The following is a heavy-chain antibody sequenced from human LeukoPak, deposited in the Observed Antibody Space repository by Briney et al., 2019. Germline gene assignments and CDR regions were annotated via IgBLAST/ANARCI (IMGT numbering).Heavy chain of an antibody. CDR3: AKGRIVGATGRDYYNYYGMDV. CDR1: GFTFSDYG. V-gene: IGHV3-30*18. J-gene: IGHJ6*02. Sequence: GGSLRLSCAASGFTFSDYGMHWVRQAPGKGLEWVAVISYDGSNKYYVDSVKGRFTISRDNSKNTLYLQMSSLRAEDTAVYYCAKGRIVGATGRDYYNYYGMDVWGQGATVTVSS. D-gene: IGHD1-26*01. CDR2: ISYDGSNK.